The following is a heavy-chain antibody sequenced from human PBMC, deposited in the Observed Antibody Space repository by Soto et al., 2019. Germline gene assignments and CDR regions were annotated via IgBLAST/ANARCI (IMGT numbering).Heavy chain of an antibody. CDR1: GFTFSTDS. D-gene: IGHD6-19*01. V-gene: IGHV3-48*02. CDR3: ARFFGSGFDY. Sequence: EVQLVESGGGLVQPGGTLRLSCVASGFTFSTDSMNWVRQAPGKGLEWVAHISTSGATRYYADSVKGRFTISRDNAKTSLYLQMDSLRNEDTAVYYCARFFGSGFDYWGQGTLVTVSS. J-gene: IGHJ4*02. CDR2: ISTSGATR.